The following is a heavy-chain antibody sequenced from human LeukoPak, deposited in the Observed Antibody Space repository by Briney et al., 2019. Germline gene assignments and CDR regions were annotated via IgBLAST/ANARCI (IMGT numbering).Heavy chain of an antibody. Sequence: PGRSLRLSCAASGFTFDDYAMPWVRQAPGKGLEWVSGISWNSGSIGYADSVKGRFTISRDNAKNSLYLQMNSLRAEDTALYYCAKFGAEDYYDSSGYYFFDYWGQGTLVTVSS. CDR3: AKFGAEDYYDSSGYYFFDY. D-gene: IGHD3-22*01. CDR2: ISWNSGSI. CDR1: GFTFDDYA. J-gene: IGHJ4*02. V-gene: IGHV3-9*01.